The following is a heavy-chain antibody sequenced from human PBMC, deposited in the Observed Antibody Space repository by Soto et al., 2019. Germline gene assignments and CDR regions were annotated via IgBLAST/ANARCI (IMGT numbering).Heavy chain of an antibody. V-gene: IGHV1-18*01. J-gene: IGHJ4*02. CDR2: ISAYNGNT. CDR3: ASTPRIAVAGPYFDY. CDR1: GYTFTSYG. D-gene: IGHD6-19*01. Sequence: ASVKVSCKASGYTFTSYGISWVRQAPGQGLEWMGWISAYNGNTNYAQKLQGRVTMTTDTSTSTAYMELRSLRSDDTAVYYCASTPRIAVAGPYFDYWGQGTLVTVSS.